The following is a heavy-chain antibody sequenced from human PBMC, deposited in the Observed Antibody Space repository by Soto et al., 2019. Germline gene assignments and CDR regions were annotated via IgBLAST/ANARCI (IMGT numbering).Heavy chain of an antibody. CDR3: AKDRSFGIAVSGTSFDY. Sequence: LRLSCAASGFTFTSSAMSWVRQAPGKGLEWVSAISGSGGSTYLADSVKGRFTISRDNSKNTLYLQMSSLRVEDTAVYYCAKDRSFGIAVSGTSFDYWGQGTLVTVSS. V-gene: IGHV3-23*01. D-gene: IGHD6-19*01. CDR2: ISGSGGST. J-gene: IGHJ4*02. CDR1: GFTFTSSA.